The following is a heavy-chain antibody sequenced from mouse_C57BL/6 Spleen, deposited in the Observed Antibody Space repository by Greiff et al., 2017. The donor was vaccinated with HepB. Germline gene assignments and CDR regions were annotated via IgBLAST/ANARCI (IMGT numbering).Heavy chain of an antibody. D-gene: IGHD2-3*01. CDR3: ARRIYDGYYDAMDD. CDR1: GYTFTSYW. CDR2: IDPSDSYT. Sequence: QVQLQQPGAELVKPGASVKLSCKASGYTFTSYWMQWVKQRPGQGLEWIGEIDPSDSYTNYNQKFKGKATLTVDTSSSTAYMQLSSLTSEDAAVYYCARRIYDGYYDAMDDWGQGTSVTVSS. J-gene: IGHJ4*01. V-gene: IGHV1-50*01.